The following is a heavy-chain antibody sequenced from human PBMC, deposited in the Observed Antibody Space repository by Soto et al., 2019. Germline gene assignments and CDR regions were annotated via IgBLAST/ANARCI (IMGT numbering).Heavy chain of an antibody. CDR2: ISGSGGST. J-gene: IGHJ4*02. CDR3: AKRAYCSGGRGYSGYHNDYGAYDFVGDQCYYFDY. V-gene: IGHV3-23*01. CDR1: GFTFSSYA. Sequence: EVQLLESGGGLVQPGGSLRLSCAASGFTFSSYAMSWVRQAPGKGLEWVSAISGSGGSTYYADSVKGRFTISRDNSKKTPDLQMNSLRADDKAVYYCAKRAYCSGGRGYSGYHNDYGAYDFVGDQCYYFDYCGQGNLVTVSS. D-gene: IGHD2-15*01.